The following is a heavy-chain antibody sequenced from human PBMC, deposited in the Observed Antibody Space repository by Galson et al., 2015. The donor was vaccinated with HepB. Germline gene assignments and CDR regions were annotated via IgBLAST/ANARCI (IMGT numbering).Heavy chain of an antibody. Sequence: SLRLSCAASGFTFSSYAMHWVRQAPGKGLEWVAVISYDGSNKYYADSVKGRFTISRDNSKNTLYLQMNSLRAEDTAVYYCAREPGVAGHFDYWGQGTLVTVSS. CDR3: AREPGVAGHFDY. CDR2: ISYDGSNK. CDR1: GFTFSSYA. J-gene: IGHJ4*02. D-gene: IGHD6-19*01. V-gene: IGHV3-30*04.